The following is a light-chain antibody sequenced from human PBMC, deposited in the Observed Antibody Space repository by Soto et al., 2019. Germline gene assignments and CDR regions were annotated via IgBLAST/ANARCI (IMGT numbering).Light chain of an antibody. CDR3: QQYHSYPLT. Sequence: DIQMTKSPSTLSASVGERVTITYRASQSISAWLAWYQQKPGKAPKLLIYKASNVESGVPSRFSGSGSGTEFTLTISSLQPDDFATYYCQQYHSYPLTFGQGTRLEIK. V-gene: IGKV1-5*03. CDR2: KAS. J-gene: IGKJ5*01. CDR1: QSISAW.